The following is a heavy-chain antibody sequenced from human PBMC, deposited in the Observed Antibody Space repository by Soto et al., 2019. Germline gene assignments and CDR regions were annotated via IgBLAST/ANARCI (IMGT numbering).Heavy chain of an antibody. Sequence: ASVKVSCKASGYTFTSYAMHWVRQAPGQRLEWMGWINAGNGNTKYSQKFQGRVTITRDTSASTAYMELSSLGSEDTAVYYCARDWAVAGNYYYYGMDVWGQGTTVTVSS. CDR2: INAGNGNT. D-gene: IGHD6-19*01. CDR3: ARDWAVAGNYYYYGMDV. J-gene: IGHJ6*02. CDR1: GYTFTSYA. V-gene: IGHV1-3*01.